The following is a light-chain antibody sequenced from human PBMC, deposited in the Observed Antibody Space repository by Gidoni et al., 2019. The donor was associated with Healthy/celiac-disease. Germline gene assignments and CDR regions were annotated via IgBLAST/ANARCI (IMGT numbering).Light chain of an antibody. CDR2: DAS. Sequence: EIVLTQSPATLSLSPGERATLSFRASQSVSSYLAWYQQKPGHAPRLLIYDASNRATGIPARFSGSGSGTDFTLTISSLEPEDFAVYYCQQRSNWPPTFGQGTKLEIK. J-gene: IGKJ2*01. CDR3: QQRSNWPPT. CDR1: QSVSSY. V-gene: IGKV3-11*01.